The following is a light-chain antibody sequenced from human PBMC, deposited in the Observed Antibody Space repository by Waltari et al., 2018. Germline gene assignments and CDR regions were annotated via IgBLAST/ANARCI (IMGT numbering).Light chain of an antibody. CDR1: SGHSSNI. CDR3: QTGGHGTWV. Sequence: QLVLTQSPSASASLGASVKFTCTLSSGHSSNIIAWHQQQPKKGPRYLMKVNRDGSHSKGDGIPAGLSGPGSGTERSLPISSVQSEDEADYCCQTGGHGTWVFGGGTQLTIL. J-gene: IGLJ3*02. V-gene: IGLV4-69*01. CDR2: VNRDGSH.